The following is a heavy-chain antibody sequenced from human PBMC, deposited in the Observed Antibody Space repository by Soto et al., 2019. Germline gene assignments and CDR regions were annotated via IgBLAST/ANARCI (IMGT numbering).Heavy chain of an antibody. J-gene: IGHJ6*02. Sequence: SETLSLTXTVSGGSISGYYWSWIRQPPGKGLEWIGYMYNTGSTVYNPSFKSRVTISVDTSKNQFSLKLNSVTAADTAVYYCARDLWGYCGTDCYPLDVWGQGTTVTVSS. V-gene: IGHV4-59*01. CDR1: GGSISGYY. CDR2: MYNTGST. D-gene: IGHD2-21*02. CDR3: ARDLWGYCGTDCYPLDV.